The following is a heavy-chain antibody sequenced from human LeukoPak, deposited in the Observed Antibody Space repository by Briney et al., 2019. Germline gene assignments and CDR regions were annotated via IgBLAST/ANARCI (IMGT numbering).Heavy chain of an antibody. Sequence: PSETLSLTCAVYGGSFSGYYWSWIRQPPGKGLEWIGEINHSGSTNYNPSLKSRVTISVDTSKNQFSLKLSSVTAADTAVYYCARRRIVGATPDAFDIWGQGTMVTVSS. CDR1: GGSFSGYY. J-gene: IGHJ3*02. CDR3: ARRRIVGATPDAFDI. V-gene: IGHV4-34*01. D-gene: IGHD1-26*01. CDR2: INHSGST.